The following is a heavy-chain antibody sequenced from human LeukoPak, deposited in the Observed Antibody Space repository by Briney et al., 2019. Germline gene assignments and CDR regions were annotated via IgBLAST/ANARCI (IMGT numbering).Heavy chain of an antibody. CDR2: IWNDGTNK. J-gene: IGHJ5*02. CDR3: ARDLTGGDHA. V-gene: IGHV3-30*02. Sequence: GGSLRLSCAASRFTFSRFGMQWVRQPPGKGLEWVAFIWNDGTNKYYADSVKGRFTIYRDNPNYTLYLQMHSLTTEDTAVYYCARDLTGGDHAWGQGTLVTVSS. CDR1: RFTFSRFG. D-gene: IGHD2-21*02.